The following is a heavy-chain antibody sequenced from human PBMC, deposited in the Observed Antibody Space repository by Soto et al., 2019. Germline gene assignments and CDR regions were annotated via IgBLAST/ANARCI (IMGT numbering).Heavy chain of an antibody. CDR2: IVPMHRTP. V-gene: IGHV1-69*11. CDR1: GGSFSDYA. Sequence: QVQLVQSGAEVKKPGSSVKVSCKASGGSFSDYAINWVRQAPGPGLEWMGGIVPMHRTPNYARKFQGRVTITADESTSTVSLELTSLTSDDTAVYYCARGLGGSSFPFDCWGQGTLVTVSS. D-gene: IGHD1-26*01. CDR3: ARGLGGSSFPFDC. J-gene: IGHJ4*02.